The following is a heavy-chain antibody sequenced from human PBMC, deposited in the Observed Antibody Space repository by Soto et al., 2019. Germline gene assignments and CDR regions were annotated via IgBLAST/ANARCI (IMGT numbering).Heavy chain of an antibody. D-gene: IGHD3-10*01. Sequence: GASVKVSCKASGGTFSNYPISWVRQAPGQGLEWMGGIIPIFATANYAQKFQGRVTITADESTSTAYMDLSSLRSEDTALYYCASDPRYYYESGRQGAFDIWGQGTMVTVSS. CDR3: ASDPRYYYESGRQGAFDI. CDR2: IIPIFATA. J-gene: IGHJ3*02. CDR1: GGTFSNYP. V-gene: IGHV1-69*13.